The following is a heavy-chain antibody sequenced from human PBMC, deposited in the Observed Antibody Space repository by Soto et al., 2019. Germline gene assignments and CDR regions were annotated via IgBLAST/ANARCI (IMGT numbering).Heavy chain of an antibody. CDR2: IFRSGST. CDR1: GGSINSGDYY. V-gene: IGHV4-30-4*01. D-gene: IGHD3-10*01. J-gene: IGHJ6*02. Sequence: LSLTCTVSGGSINSGDYYWTWVRQPPGKGLEWIGNIFRSGSTYYPPSLQSRVTISLDTSKNHFSLKLSSVTPADTAVYYCARDRYYGSGTYYNFYSGMDVWGQGTTVTVSS. CDR3: ARDRYYGSGTYYNFYSGMDV.